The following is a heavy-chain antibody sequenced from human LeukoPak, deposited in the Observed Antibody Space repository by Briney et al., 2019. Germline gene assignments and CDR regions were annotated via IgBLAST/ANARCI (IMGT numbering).Heavy chain of an antibody. CDR1: GFTFSSYS. V-gene: IGHV3-21*03. CDR2: ISSSSSYI. J-gene: IGHJ4*02. D-gene: IGHD3-16*02. Sequence: GGSLRLSCAASGFTFSSYSMNWVRQAPGKGLEWVSSISSSSSYIYYADSVKGRFTISRDDSKNTLYLQMNSLKTEDTAVYYCTTGVMITCGGVIVFDYWGQGTLVTVSS. CDR3: TTGVMITCGGVIVFDY.